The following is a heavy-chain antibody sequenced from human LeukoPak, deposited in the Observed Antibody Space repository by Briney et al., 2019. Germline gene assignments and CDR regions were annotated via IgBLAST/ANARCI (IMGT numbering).Heavy chain of an antibody. CDR3: AKTSYGSGTSDY. V-gene: IGHV3-23*01. D-gene: IGHD3-10*01. CDR2: ISGSGGST. CDR1: GFTFSYYG. J-gene: IGHJ4*02. Sequence: PGGSLRLSCAASGFTFSYYGMHWVRQAPGKGLEWVSAISGSGGSTYYADSVKGRFTISRDNSKNTLYLQMNSLRAEDTAVYYCAKTSYGSGTSDYWGQGTLVTVSS.